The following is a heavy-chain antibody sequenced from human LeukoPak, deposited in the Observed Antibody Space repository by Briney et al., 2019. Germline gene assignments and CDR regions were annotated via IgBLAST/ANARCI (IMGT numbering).Heavy chain of an antibody. D-gene: IGHD6-19*01. CDR3: ARGSGSGWSLGWFDP. J-gene: IGHJ5*02. CDR1: GFTFSSYS. Sequence: GGSLRLSCAASGFTFSSYSMNWVRQAPGKGLDWVSSISSSSSYIYYADSVKGRFTISRDNAKNSLYLQMNSLRAEDTAVYYCARGSGSGWSLGWFDPWGQGTLVTVSS. V-gene: IGHV3-21*01. CDR2: ISSSSSYI.